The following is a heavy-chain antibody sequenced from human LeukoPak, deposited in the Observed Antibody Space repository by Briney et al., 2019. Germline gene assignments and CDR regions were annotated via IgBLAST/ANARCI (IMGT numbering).Heavy chain of an antibody. CDR1: GFTFIDSD. J-gene: IGHJ4*02. CDR2: IRNKANSYAT. V-gene: IGHV3-73*01. D-gene: IGHD5-12*01. CDR3: TSVDFDF. Sequence: SGGSLRLSCAASGFTFIDSDMHWVRQASGKGLEWVGRIRNKANSYATTYAASVKGRFTISRDDSKNTAYLQMNSLKTDDTAVYYCTSVDFDFWGQGTQVTVSS.